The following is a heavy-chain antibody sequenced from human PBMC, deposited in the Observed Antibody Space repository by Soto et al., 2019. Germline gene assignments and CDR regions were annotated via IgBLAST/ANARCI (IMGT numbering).Heavy chain of an antibody. Sequence: PSETLSLTCTVSGGSISSYYWSWIRQPPGKGLEWIGYIYYSGSTNYNPSLKSRVTISVDTSKNQFSLKLSSVTAADTAVYYCARELRSGHYYYGMDVWGQGTTVTVSS. V-gene: IGHV4-59*01. D-gene: IGHD1-26*01. CDR2: IYYSGST. CDR1: GGSISSYY. CDR3: ARELRSGHYYYGMDV. J-gene: IGHJ6*02.